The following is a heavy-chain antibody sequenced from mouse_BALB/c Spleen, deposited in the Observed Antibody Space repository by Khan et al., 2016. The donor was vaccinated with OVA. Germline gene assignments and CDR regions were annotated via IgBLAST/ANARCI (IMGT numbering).Heavy chain of an antibody. J-gene: IGHJ4*01. Sequence: QLQESGPGLVAPSQSLSITCTVSGFSLTTYGVNWVRQPPGKGLEWLGVIWAGGSTNYNSALMSRLSISQDKSKSQVFLRMNSLQTDDTAVYYCASIFKGKRYDDMDYWGQGKTVTV. V-gene: IGHV2-9*02. CDR1: GFSLTTYG. CDR3: ASIFKGKRYDDMDY. D-gene: IGHD2-1*01. CDR2: IWAGGST.